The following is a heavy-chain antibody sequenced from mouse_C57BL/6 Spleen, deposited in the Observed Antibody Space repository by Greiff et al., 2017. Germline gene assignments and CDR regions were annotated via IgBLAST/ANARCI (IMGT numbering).Heavy chain of an antibody. CDR3: ARGGTTEGYWYFDV. CDR2: IYPGSGST. J-gene: IGHJ1*03. CDR1: GYTFTSYW. Sequence: QVQLKQPGAELVKPGASVKMSCKASGYTFTSYWITWVKQRPGQGLEWIGDIYPGSGSTNYNEKFKSKATLTVDTSSSTAYMQLSSLTSEDSAVYYCARGGTTEGYWYFDVWGTGTTVTVSS. D-gene: IGHD1-1*01. V-gene: IGHV1-55*01.